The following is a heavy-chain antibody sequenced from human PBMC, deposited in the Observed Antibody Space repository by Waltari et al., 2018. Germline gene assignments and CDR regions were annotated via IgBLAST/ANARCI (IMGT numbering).Heavy chain of an antibody. V-gene: IGHV4-59*08. J-gene: IGHJ4*02. Sequence: QVQLQESGPGLVKPSETLSLTCTVSGGSISSYYWSWIRQPPGKGLEWIGYIYSSGTTNNTPSLKSRVTISVDTSKNQCSLKLSSVTAADTAVYYCATKRESSASGFDYWGQGTLVTVSS. D-gene: IGHD6-19*01. CDR2: IYSSGTT. CDR1: GGSISSYY. CDR3: ATKRESSASGFDY.